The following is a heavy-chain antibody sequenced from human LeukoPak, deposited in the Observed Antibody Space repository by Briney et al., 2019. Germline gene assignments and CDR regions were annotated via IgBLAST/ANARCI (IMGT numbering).Heavy chain of an antibody. J-gene: IGHJ3*02. CDR1: GGSFSGYY. D-gene: IGHD6-19*01. CDR3: ARASIAVAGTRFDGAFDI. Sequence: SETLSLTCAVYGGSFSGYYWSWIRQPPGKGLEWIGEINHSGSTNYNPSLKRRVTISVDTSKNQFSLKLSSVTAADTAVYYCARASIAVAGTRFDGAFDIWGQGTMVTVSS. CDR2: INHSGST. V-gene: IGHV4-34*01.